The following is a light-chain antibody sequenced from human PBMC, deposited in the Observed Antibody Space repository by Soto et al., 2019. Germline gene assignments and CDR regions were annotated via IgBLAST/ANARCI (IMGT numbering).Light chain of an antibody. Sequence: QSVLTQPPSVSGAPGQRVTISCTGSSSNIGAGYDVHWYQQLPGTAPKLLIYGNSNRPSGVPDRFSGSKSGTSASLAITGLQAEDEADYYCQSYDSSLSVYVFGTGNKLTVL. CDR3: QSYDSSLSVYV. V-gene: IGLV1-40*01. CDR2: GNS. J-gene: IGLJ1*01. CDR1: SSNIGAGYD.